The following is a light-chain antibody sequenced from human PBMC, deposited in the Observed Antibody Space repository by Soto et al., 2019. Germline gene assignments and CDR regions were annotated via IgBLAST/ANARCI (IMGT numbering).Light chain of an antibody. CDR1: QSISSW. CDR3: QQYNSYPWT. J-gene: IGKJ1*01. CDR2: EAS. V-gene: IGKV1-5*01. Sequence: DIQMTQSPSTLSASVGDRVTITCRASQSISSWLAWYQQKTGKAPKVLIYEASSLESGVPSRFSGSGSGTEFTLTISSLQPDDFATYYCQQYNSYPWTFGQGTKVEIK.